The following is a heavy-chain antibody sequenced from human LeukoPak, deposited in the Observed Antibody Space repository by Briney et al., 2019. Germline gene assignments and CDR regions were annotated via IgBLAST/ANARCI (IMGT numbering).Heavy chain of an antibody. Sequence: SQTLSLTCAISGDSVSSNSAAWNWIRQSPSRGLEWLGRTYYRSKWYNDYAVSVKSRITINPDTSKNQFSLQLNSVTPEDTAVYYCAREELSGWSLLNWFDPWGQGTLVTVSS. CDR2: TYYRSKWYN. D-gene: IGHD6-19*01. V-gene: IGHV6-1*01. J-gene: IGHJ5*02. CDR3: AREELSGWSLLNWFDP. CDR1: GDSVSSNSAA.